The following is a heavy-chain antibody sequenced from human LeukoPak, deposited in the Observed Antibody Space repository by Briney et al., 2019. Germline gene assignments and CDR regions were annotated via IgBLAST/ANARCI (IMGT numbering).Heavy chain of an antibody. CDR3: ARDASGRRDGYENWFDP. D-gene: IGHD5-24*01. J-gene: IGHJ5*02. V-gene: IGHV1-18*01. CDR1: GYSFTNYG. Sequence: GASVKVSCKTSGYSFTNYGITWVRQAPGQGLEWMGWISAYNGNTNYAQKLQGRVTMTTDTSTSTAYMELRSLRSDDTAVYYCARDASGRRDGYENWFDPWGQGTLVTVSS. CDR2: ISAYNGNT.